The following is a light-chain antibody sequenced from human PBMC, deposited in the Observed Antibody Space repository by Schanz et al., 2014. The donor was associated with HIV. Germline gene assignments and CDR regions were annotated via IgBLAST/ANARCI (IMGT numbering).Light chain of an antibody. CDR1: QSISSW. CDR3: QQYNTHSPVYT. Sequence: DIQMTQSPSTLSGSVGGRVSITCRTSQSISSWMAWYQQKPGKAPKLLIYKASKLQSGVSSRFSGSGSGKEFTLTISSLQPEDSATYYCQQYNTHSPVYTFGQGTRLEIK. CDR2: KAS. J-gene: IGKJ2*01. V-gene: IGKV1-5*03.